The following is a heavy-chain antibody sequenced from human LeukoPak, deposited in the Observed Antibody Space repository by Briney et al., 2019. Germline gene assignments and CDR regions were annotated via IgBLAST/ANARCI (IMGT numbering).Heavy chain of an antibody. CDR2: ITPIFGTP. J-gene: IGHJ4*02. V-gene: IGHV1-69*13. Sequence: ASVKVSCKASGGIFNTYPITWVRQAPGRGLEWMGGITPIFGTPDYAQKFQGGVTITADESTNTAYMEVSSLTSEDTAVYYCARVGADGHYWGQGTLVTVSS. CDR3: ARVGADGHY. CDR1: GGIFNTYP.